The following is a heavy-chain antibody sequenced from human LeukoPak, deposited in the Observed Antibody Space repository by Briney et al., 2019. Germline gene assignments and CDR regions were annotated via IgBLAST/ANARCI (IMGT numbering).Heavy chain of an antibody. V-gene: IGHV4-39*01. CDR1: GGSISSTTYY. CDR2: IYYTGST. Sequence: SETLSLTCNVSGGSISSTTYYWGWIRQPPGKGLEWIGTIYYTGSTYYNPSLKSRVTISVDTSKNQFSLKLSSVTAADTAVYYCARPDTVNYYDSSGHFDYWGQGNLVTVSS. J-gene: IGHJ4*02. D-gene: IGHD3-22*01. CDR3: ARPDTVNYYDSSGHFDY.